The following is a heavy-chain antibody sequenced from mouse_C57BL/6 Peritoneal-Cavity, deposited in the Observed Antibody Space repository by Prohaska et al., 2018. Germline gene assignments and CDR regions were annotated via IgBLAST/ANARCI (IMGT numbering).Heavy chain of an antibody. CDR3: MRYGNYWYFDV. CDR1: GFTFSGFW. J-gene: IGHJ1*03. V-gene: IGHV11-2*01. CDR2: ITSDCSAI. D-gene: IGHD2-1*01. Sequence: EVQLLETGGGLVQPGGSRGLSCEGSGFTFSGFWMSWVRQTPGKTLEWIGDITSDCSAINYAPSIKCRFTIFRDNDKSTLYLQMSNVRSEDTATYFCMRYGNYWYFDVWGTGTTVTVSS.